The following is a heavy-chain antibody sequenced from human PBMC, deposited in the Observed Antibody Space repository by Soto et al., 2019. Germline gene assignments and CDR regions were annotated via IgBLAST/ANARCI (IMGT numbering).Heavy chain of an antibody. J-gene: IGHJ4*02. CDR2: INHSGST. V-gene: IGHV4-34*01. Sequence: QVQLQQWGAGLLKPSETLSLTCAVYGGSFSGYYWSWIRQPPGKGLEWIGEINHSGSTNYNPSLKSRVTXXVXTXXNQFSLQLSSVTAADTAVYYCARGPVAGTLRYFDYWGQGTLVTVSS. CDR1: GGSFSGYY. D-gene: IGHD6-19*01. CDR3: ARGPVAGTLRYFDY.